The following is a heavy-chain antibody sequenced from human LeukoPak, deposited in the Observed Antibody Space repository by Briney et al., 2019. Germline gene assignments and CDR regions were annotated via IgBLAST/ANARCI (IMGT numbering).Heavy chain of an antibody. V-gene: IGHV4-61*02. CDR1: GDSISSGSYY. Sequence: PSQTLSLTCTVSGDSISSGSYYWSWIRQPAGKGLEWIGRIYGSGRTNYNLSLKSRVTISVDTSKNQFSLKLSSVTAADTAVYYCARGRGSGWLYYFDYWGQGTLVTVSS. CDR3: ARGRGSGWLYYFDY. CDR2: IYGSGRT. J-gene: IGHJ4*02. D-gene: IGHD6-19*01.